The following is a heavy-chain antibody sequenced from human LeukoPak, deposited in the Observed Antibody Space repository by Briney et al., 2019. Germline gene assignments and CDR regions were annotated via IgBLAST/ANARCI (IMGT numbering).Heavy chain of an antibody. V-gene: IGHV3-23*01. Sequence: GGSLRLSCAASGFNFGSYSMTWVRQAPGKGLEWVSVIGADSATTFYADSVKGRFTISRDNAKNTVFLQMSSLRAEDTALYYCARKSASGNYPLDYWGQGTLVTVSS. CDR1: GFNFGSYS. D-gene: IGHD3-10*01. CDR3: ARKSASGNYPLDY. CDR2: IGADSATT. J-gene: IGHJ4*02.